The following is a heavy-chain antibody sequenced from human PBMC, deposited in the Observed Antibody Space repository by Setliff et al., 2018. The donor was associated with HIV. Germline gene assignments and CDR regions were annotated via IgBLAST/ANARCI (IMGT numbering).Heavy chain of an antibody. Sequence: GASVKVSCKASGGSFGTFDISWVRQAPGQGLEWVGEIIPLFGAPNYAQKFQGGVTLTTDESTSAAFMELRSLRSEDTAVYYCAKLTYFGSGSRVPKPGYFYMDVWGQGTTVTVSS. V-gene: IGHV1-69*05. CDR3: AKLTYFGSGSRVPKPGYFYMDV. D-gene: IGHD3-10*01. CDR1: GGSFGTFD. CDR2: IIPLFGAP. J-gene: IGHJ6*03.